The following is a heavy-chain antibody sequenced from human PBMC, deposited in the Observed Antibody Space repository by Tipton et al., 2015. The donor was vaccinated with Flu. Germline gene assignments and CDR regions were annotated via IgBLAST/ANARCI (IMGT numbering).Heavy chain of an antibody. CDR1: GDSMNNYY. V-gene: IGHV4-4*07. J-gene: IGHJ4*02. Sequence: TLSLTCTVSGDSMNNYYWSWIRQPAGKGLEWIGRIYGSGSTTYKPSLKSRVTMSLDRSKNQFFLQLSSVTAADTAVYYCASTSNYGRRIEPNFDYWGQGMRVTVS. CDR3: ASTSNYGRRIEPNFDY. CDR2: IYGSGST. D-gene: IGHD3-16*01.